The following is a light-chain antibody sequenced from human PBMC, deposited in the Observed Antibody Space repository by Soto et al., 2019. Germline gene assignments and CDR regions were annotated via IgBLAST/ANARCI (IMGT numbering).Light chain of an antibody. V-gene: IGKV3-11*01. CDR1: QNVANY. J-gene: IGKJ1*01. CDR3: QQSYNSPQT. Sequence: EIVLTQSPATLSLSPWERATLSCRASQNVANYLDWYQQKPGQAPRLLIYESSNRATGIAARFSGSGSGTDFTLTISSLQPEDFATYSCQQSYNSPQTFGRGTKVDNK. CDR2: ESS.